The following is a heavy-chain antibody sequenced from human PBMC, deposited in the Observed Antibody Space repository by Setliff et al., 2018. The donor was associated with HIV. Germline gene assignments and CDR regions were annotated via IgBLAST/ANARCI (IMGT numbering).Heavy chain of an antibody. D-gene: IGHD2-2*01. CDR3: ARVGCSSTTCPWAWYFDL. CDR1: GYTFTNYI. J-gene: IGHJ2*01. CDR2: INTNTGNP. V-gene: IGHV7-4-1*02. Sequence: GASVKVSCKASGYTFTNYIMNWVRQAPGQGLEWMGWINTNTGNPTYAQGFTGRFVFSLDTSVSTAYLPISSLKAEDTAVYYCARVGCSSTTCPWAWYFDLWGRGTLVTVSS.